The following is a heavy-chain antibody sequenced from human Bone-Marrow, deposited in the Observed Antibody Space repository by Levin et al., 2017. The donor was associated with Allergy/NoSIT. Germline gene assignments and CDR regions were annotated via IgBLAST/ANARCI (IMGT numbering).Heavy chain of an antibody. J-gene: IGHJ4*02. D-gene: IGHD3-10*01. CDR2: IYSGGST. CDR3: ARDLPFGF. V-gene: IGHV3-66*02. CDR1: GFTVSSNY. Sequence: SGGSLRLSCAASGFTVSSNYMNWVRQAPGKGLEWVSVIYSGGSTFYADSVKGRFTISRDNSKNTLYLQMNSLRAEDTAVYYCARDLPFGFWGQGTLVTVSS.